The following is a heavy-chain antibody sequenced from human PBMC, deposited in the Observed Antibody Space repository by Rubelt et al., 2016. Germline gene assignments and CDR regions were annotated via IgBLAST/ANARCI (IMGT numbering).Heavy chain of an antibody. Sequence: QVQLQESGPGLVKPSETLSLTCTVSGGSISSYYWSWIRQPPGKGLEWIGYVFYTGSANYNPSLKSRVTISVDTSRNQFSLKRLAVTAADTAVYYCARGGVNWNYDYWGQGTLVTVSS. CDR2: VFYTGSA. V-gene: IGHV4-59*08. J-gene: IGHJ4*02. CDR1: GGSISSYY. CDR3: ARGGVNWNYDY. D-gene: IGHD1-7*01.